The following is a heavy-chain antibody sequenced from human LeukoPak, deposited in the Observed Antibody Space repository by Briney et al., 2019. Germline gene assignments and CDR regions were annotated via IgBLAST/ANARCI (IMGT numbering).Heavy chain of an antibody. CDR2: ISSSGSTI. CDR3: AELGITMIGGV. CDR1: GFTFSSYE. D-gene: IGHD3-10*02. Sequence: PGGSLRLSCAASGFTFSSYEMNWVRLAPGKGLEWVSYISSSGSTIYYADSVKGRFTTSRDNAKNSLYLQMNSLRAEDTAVYYCAELGITMIGGVWGKGTTVTISS. J-gene: IGHJ6*04. V-gene: IGHV3-48*03.